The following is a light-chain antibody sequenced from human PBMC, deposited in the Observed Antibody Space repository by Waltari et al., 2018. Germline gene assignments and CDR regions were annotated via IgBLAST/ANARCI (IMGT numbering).Light chain of an antibody. J-gene: IGLJ3*02. V-gene: IGLV8-61*01. CDR3: VLYMGSGIWV. CDR2: STN. CDR1: SGSVPTSSC. Sequence: QTVVTQEPSFSVSPGGTVTLTCGLSSGSVPTSSCPNWYQQTPGQAPRTLIYSTNTRSSGVPDRFSGSILGNKAALTITGAQADDESDYYCVLYMGSGIWVFGGGTKLTVL.